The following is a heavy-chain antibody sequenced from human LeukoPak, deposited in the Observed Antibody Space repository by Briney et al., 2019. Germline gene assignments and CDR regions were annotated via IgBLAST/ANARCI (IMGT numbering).Heavy chain of an antibody. CDR2: IIPILGIA. CDR3: ARDSLVLPEP. J-gene: IGHJ5*02. V-gene: IGHV1-69*04. Sequence: SVKVSCKTSGYTFTSYGVSWVRQAPGQGLEWMGRIIPILGIANYAQKFQGRVTITADKSTSTAYMELSSLRSEDTAVYYCARDSLVLPEPWGQGTLVTVSS. D-gene: IGHD6-6*01. CDR1: GYTFTSYG.